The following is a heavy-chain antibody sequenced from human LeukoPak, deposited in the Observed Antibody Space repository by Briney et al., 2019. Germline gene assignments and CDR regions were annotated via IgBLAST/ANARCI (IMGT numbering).Heavy chain of an antibody. CDR1: GFTISSCA. D-gene: IGHD6-19*01. V-gene: IGHV3-30-3*01. CDR2: ISYDGSNK. CDR3: ARDWSAVAVLYYFDY. Sequence: GGSLRLSCAASGFTISSCAMHWVRQAPGKGLEWVAVISYDGSNKYYADSVKGRFTISRDNSKNTLYLQMNSLRAEDTAVYYCARDWSAVAVLYYFDYWGQGTLVTVSS. J-gene: IGHJ4*02.